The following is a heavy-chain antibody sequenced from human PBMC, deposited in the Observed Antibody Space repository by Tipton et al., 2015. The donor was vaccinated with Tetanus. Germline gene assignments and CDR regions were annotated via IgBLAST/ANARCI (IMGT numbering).Heavy chain of an antibody. Sequence: SLRLSCAASGFTFDDYAMHWVRQAPGKGLEWVSGISWNSGSIGYADSVKGRFTISRDNAKNSLYLQMNSLRAEDTALYYCARSGYDFGLAFDIWGQGTMVTVSS. V-gene: IGHV3-9*01. CDR2: ISWNSGSI. J-gene: IGHJ3*02. CDR1: GFTFDDYA. D-gene: IGHD5-12*01. CDR3: ARSGYDFGLAFDI.